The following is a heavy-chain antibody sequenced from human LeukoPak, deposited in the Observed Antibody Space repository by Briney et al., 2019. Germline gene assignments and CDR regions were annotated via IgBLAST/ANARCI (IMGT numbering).Heavy chain of an antibody. Sequence: SETLSLACTVSGYSISSGYYWGWIRPPPGKGLEWIGSIYHSGSTYYNPSLKSRVTISVDTSKNQFSLKLSSVTAADTAVYYCARGGDTSGHYYFEYFQHWGQGTLVTVSS. CDR1: GYSISSGYY. CDR2: IYHSGST. CDR3: ARGGDTSGHYYFEYFQH. V-gene: IGHV4-38-2*02. J-gene: IGHJ1*01. D-gene: IGHD3-22*01.